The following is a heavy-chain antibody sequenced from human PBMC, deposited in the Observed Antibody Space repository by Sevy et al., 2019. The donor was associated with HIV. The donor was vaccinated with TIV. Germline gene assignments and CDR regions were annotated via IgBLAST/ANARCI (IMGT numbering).Heavy chain of an antibody. CDR2: INSDGSRT. V-gene: IGHV3-74*01. CDR1: GFTFSSYW. J-gene: IGHJ4*02. D-gene: IGHD3-22*01. Sequence: GESLKISCAASGFTFSSYWMHWVRQAPGKGLVWVSRINSDGSRTSYADSVKGRFTISRDNAKNTLYLQMNSLRAEDTAVYYCAREGLDYYDNSGYRVWGQGTLVTV. CDR3: AREGLDYYDNSGYRV.